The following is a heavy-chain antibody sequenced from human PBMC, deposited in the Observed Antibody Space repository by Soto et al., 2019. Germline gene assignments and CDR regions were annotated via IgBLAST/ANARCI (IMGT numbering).Heavy chain of an antibody. CDR3: VRDRPLDY. J-gene: IGHJ4*02. Sequence: QVQLVQSGAEVKKPGASVKVSCKASGYTFTSYYIHWVRQAPGQGLEWMGMINPSGGSPTYAQKFQGRVTMITDTSTSTVYMSVSSLRSEDSAVYYCVRDRPLDYWGQGTVVTVSS. CDR2: INPSGGSP. CDR1: GYTFTSYY. V-gene: IGHV1-46*01.